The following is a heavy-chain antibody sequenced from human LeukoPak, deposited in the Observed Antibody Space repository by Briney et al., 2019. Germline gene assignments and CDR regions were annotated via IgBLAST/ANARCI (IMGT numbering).Heavy chain of an antibody. CDR2: VSSTSTYI. V-gene: IGHV3-21*04. J-gene: IGHJ4*02. Sequence: PGGSLRLSCAASGFHFNLYSMNWVRQAPGRGLEWVSSVSSTSTYIYYSDSVRGRFTISRDNAKNSLYLQMNSLRAEDTGVYYCAREPSIYYFDYWGQGTLITVSS. D-gene: IGHD4-11*01. CDR1: GFHFNLYS. CDR3: AREPSIYYFDY.